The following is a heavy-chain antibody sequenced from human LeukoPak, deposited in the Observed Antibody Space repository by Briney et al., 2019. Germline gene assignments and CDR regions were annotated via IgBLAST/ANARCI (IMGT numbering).Heavy chain of an antibody. CDR3: ARHEAAGPPY. V-gene: IGHV4-39*01. CDR1: GGSISSSSYY. J-gene: IGHJ4*02. D-gene: IGHD6-13*01. CDR2: IYYSGST. Sequence: PSETLSLTCTVSGGSISSSSYYWGWIRQPPGKGLEWIGSIYYSGSTYYNPSLKSRVTISVDTSKNQFSLKLSSVTAADTAVYYCARHEAAGPPYWGQGTLVTVSS.